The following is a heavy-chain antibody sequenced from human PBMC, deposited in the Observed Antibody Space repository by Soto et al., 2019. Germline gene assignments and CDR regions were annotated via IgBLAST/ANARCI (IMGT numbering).Heavy chain of an antibody. CDR3: ARAGRNDYDAFDI. J-gene: IGHJ3*02. Sequence: FLRLSCAASGFTFSDYYMSWIRQAPGKGLEWVSYISSSSSYTNYADSVKGRFTISRDNAKNSLYLQMNSLRAEDTAVYYCARAGRNDYDAFDIWGQGTMVTVSS. CDR2: ISSSSSYT. CDR1: GFTFSDYY. V-gene: IGHV3-11*06. D-gene: IGHD4-17*01.